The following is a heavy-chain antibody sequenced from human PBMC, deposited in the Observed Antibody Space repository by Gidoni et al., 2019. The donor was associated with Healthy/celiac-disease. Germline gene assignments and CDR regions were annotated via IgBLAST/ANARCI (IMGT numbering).Heavy chain of an antibody. D-gene: IGHD6-13*01. CDR2: MSGSGGST. J-gene: IGHJ4*02. CDR3: AKSTTIAAAGSPFDY. CDR1: GFTFSSYA. Sequence: EVQLLESGGGLVQPGGSLRLSCAASGFTFSSYAMSWVRQAPGKGLEWVSAMSGSGGSTYYADSVKGRFTISRDNSKNTLYRQMNSLRAEDTAVYYCAKSTTIAAAGSPFDYWGQGTLVTVSS. V-gene: IGHV3-23*01.